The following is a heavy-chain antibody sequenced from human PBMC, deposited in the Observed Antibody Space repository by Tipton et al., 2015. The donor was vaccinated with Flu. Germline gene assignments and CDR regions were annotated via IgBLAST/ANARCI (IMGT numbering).Heavy chain of an antibody. D-gene: IGHD6-19*01. J-gene: IGHJ4*02. CDR2: IWYDGSNK. CDR1: GFTFSSYG. V-gene: IGHV3-33*01. Sequence: QVQLVQSVGGVVQPGRSLRLSCAASGFTFSSYGMHWVRQAPGKGLEWVAVIWYDGSNKHYADSVKGRFTISRDNSKNTLYLQMNSLRAEDTAVYYCARGVYSSGWYPFFDYWGQGTLVTVSS. CDR3: ARGVYSSGWYPFFDY.